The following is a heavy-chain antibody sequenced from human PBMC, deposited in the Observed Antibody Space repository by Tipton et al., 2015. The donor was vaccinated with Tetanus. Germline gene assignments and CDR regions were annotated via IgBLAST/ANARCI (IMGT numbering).Heavy chain of an antibody. J-gene: IGHJ4*02. CDR2: TNSRTGTI. Sequence: SLRLSCVVSGFTFSDYSMNWVCQAPGKGLEWVSCTNSRTGTIYYADSVRGRFTISRDNAKNSLYLQMNSLRDEDTAVYYCARGSGAMDSWGQGTLVTASS. D-gene: IGHD7-27*01. CDR3: ARGSGAMDS. CDR1: GFTFSDYS. V-gene: IGHV3-48*02.